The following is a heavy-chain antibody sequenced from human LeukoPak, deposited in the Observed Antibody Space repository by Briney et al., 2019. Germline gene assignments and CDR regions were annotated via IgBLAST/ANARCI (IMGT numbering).Heavy chain of an antibody. J-gene: IGHJ6*02. CDR2: ISSSSSTI. CDR1: GFTFSSYS. Sequence: GGSLRLSCAASGFTFSSYSMNWVRQAPGKGLEWVSYISSSSSTIYYADSVKGRFNISRDNAKNSLYLQMNSLRAEDTAVYYCAKDPYDYGDYYYYGMDVWGQGTTVTVSS. CDR3: AKDPYDYGDYYYYGMDV. V-gene: IGHV3-48*04. D-gene: IGHD4-17*01.